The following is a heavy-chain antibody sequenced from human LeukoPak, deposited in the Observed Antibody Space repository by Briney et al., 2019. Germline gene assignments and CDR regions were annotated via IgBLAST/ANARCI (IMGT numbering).Heavy chain of an antibody. J-gene: IGHJ4*02. CDR3: ARDGAPARDWG. CDR1: GYTFTSYY. CDR2: INPSGGST. Sequence: GASVKVSCKASGYTFTSYYMHWVRQAPGQGLEWMGIINPSGGSTSYAQKFQGRVTMTRDTSTSTVYMELSRLRSEDTAVYYCARDGAPARDWGWGQGTLVTVSS. D-gene: IGHD3/OR15-3a*01. V-gene: IGHV1-46*01.